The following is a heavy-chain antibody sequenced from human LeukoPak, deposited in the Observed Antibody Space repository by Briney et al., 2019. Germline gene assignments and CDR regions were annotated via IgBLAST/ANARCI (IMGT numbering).Heavy chain of an antibody. V-gene: IGHV3-23*01. CDR1: GFTFSNYA. CDR2: ISGPGTST. D-gene: IGHD5/OR15-5a*01. CDR3: ARGGWVSSDAFDV. Sequence: HPGGSLRLSCAASGFTFSNYAVSWVRQAPGRGLDWVSVISGPGTSTSYGNSVKGRFTISRDNSKNTVFLQMNSLRAEDTAVYYCARGGWVSSDAFDVWGQGTMVTVSS. J-gene: IGHJ3*01.